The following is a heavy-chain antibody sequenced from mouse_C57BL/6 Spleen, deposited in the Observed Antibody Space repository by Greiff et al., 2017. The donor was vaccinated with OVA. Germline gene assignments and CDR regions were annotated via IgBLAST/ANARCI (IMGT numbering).Heavy chain of an antibody. D-gene: IGHD1-1*01. CDR3: TGRHYYGSSSYYFDY. J-gene: IGHJ2*01. Sequence: EVQLQESGTVLARPGASVKMSCKTSGYTFTSYWMHWVKQRPGQGLEWIGAIYPGNSDTSYNQKFKGKAKLTAVTSASTAYMELSSLTNEDSAVYYCTGRHYYGSSSYYFDYWGQGTTLTVSS. CDR2: IYPGNSDT. CDR1: GYTFTSYW. V-gene: IGHV1-5*01.